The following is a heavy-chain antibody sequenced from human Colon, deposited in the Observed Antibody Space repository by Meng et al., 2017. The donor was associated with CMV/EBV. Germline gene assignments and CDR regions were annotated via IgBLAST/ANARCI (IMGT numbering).Heavy chain of an antibody. CDR1: GFTFKSYG. D-gene: IGHD3-3*01. CDR3: ARESPRYDFWSGYYTTGGGMDV. CDR2: ISGDYSVI. Sequence: GGSLRLSCATSGFTFKSYGMNWVRQAPGQGLEWVSYISGDYSVIHYLDSVKGRFTISRDNAEKSLSLQMNSLRADDTAVYYCARESPRYDFWSGYYTTGGGMDVWGQGTTVTVSS. V-gene: IGHV3-48*04. J-gene: IGHJ6*02.